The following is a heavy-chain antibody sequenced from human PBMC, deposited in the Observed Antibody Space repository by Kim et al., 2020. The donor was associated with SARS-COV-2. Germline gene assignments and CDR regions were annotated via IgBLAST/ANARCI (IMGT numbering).Heavy chain of an antibody. CDR1: GYTFTGYY. CDR3: ARGGIAAAGYYFDY. CDR2: INPNSGGT. D-gene: IGHD6-13*01. Sequence: ASVKVSCKASGYTFTGYYMHWVRQAPGQGLEWMGWINPNSGGTNYAQKFQGRVTMTRDTSISTAYMALSRLRSDDTAVYYCARGGIAAAGYYFDYWGQGTLVTVSS. V-gene: IGHV1-2*02. J-gene: IGHJ4*02.